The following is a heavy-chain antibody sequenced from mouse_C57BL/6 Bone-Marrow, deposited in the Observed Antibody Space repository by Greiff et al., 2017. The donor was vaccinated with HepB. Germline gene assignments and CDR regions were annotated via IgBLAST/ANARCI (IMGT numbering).Heavy chain of an antibody. J-gene: IGHJ2*01. CDR1: GYTFTSYW. D-gene: IGHD1-1*01. V-gene: IGHV1-5*01. CDR3: TRSIYYGSSPFDY. Sequence: VQLQQSGTVLARPGASVKMSCKTSGYTFTSYWMHWVKQRPGQGLEWIGAIYPGNSDTSYNQKFKGKAKLTAVTSASTAYMELSSLTNEDSAVYYCTRSIYYGSSPFDYWGQGTTLTVSS. CDR2: IYPGNSDT.